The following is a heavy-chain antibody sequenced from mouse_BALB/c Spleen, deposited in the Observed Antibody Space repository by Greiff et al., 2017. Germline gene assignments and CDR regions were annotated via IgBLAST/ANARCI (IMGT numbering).Heavy chain of an antibody. CDR2: ISSGGSYT. CDR3: ARVSLTTVVRKTRAMDY. Sequence: EVHLVESGGGLVKPGGSLKLSCAASGFTFSSYAMSWVRQSPEKRLEWVAEISSGGSYTYYPDTVTGRFTISRDNAKNTLYLEMSSLRSEDTAMYYCARVSLTTVVRKTRAMDYWGQGTSVTVSS. V-gene: IGHV5-9-4*01. D-gene: IGHD1-1*01. J-gene: IGHJ4*01. CDR1: GFTFSSYA.